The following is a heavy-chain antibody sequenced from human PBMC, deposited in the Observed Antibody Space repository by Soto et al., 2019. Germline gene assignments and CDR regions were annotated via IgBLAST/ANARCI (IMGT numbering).Heavy chain of an antibody. CDR3: AGHTGLCTMPFDY. J-gene: IGHJ4*02. V-gene: IGHV4-59*03. D-gene: IGHD2-8*01. CDR1: CGSIAYYH. CDR2: TAYTGNT. Sequence: LSLPCIVVCGSIAYYHGRCILLFPGKGLEWIAYTAYTGNTNYNPSLKSRVTISMDTSKNQLSLKLTSMTAADTVVYYCAGHTGLCTMPFDYWGKGTPVPVTS.